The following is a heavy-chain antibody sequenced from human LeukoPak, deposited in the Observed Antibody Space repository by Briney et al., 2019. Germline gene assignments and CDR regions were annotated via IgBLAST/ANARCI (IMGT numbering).Heavy chain of an antibody. V-gene: IGHV4-34*01. D-gene: IGHD2-15*01. CDR1: GGSFSDYY. Sequence: SETLSLTCAVYGGSFSDYYWSWIRQPPGKGLEWIGEINHSGSTNYKSSFKSRVTISVDASKNQFSLKLSSVTAADTAVYYCARGAPYCSGGSCYYEGYYYYGMDVWGQGTTVTVSS. CDR3: ARGAPYCSGGSCYYEGYYYYGMDV. CDR2: INHSGST. J-gene: IGHJ6*02.